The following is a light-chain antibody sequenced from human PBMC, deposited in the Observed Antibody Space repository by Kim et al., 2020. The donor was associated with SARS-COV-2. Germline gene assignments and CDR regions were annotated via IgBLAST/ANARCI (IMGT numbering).Light chain of an antibody. J-gene: IGKJ2*01. CDR1: QSISSK. V-gene: IGKV3-15*01. CDR3: QQYSFWYT. Sequence: LSGSPGERVTLSCRASQSISSKLAWYQQKPGQAPRLLIYGASSRATGIPARFSGSGSGTEFTLTISSLQSEDFAVYYCQQYSFWYTFGQGTKLEIK. CDR2: GAS.